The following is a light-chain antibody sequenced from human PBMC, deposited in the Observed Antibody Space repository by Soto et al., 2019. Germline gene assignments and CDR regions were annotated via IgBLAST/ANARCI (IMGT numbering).Light chain of an antibody. CDR2: XAS. CDR1: QGISCY. J-gene: IGKJ5*01. CDR3: QQLNSTST. Sequence: THMTQSPSSLSASVGDRVTLAXRARQGISCYFAWYQQKPGKATKXXIYXASTLQSGVPSRFSGSGYGTEFTITISRLQPEYVETYYCQQLNSTSTFGQGTRLEIK. V-gene: IGKV1-9*01.